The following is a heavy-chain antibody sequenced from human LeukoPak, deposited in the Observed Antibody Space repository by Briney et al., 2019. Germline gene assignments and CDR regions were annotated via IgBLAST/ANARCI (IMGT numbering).Heavy chain of an antibody. CDR3: ASSLYSSSPYYYYYYGMDV. CDR2: TNHSGST. J-gene: IGHJ6*02. Sequence: SETLSLTCAVYGGSFSGYYWSWIRQPPGKGLEWIGETNHSGSTNYNPSLKSRVTISVDTSKNQFSLKLSSVTAADTAVYYCASSLYSSSPYYYYYYGMDVWGQGTTVTVSS. V-gene: IGHV4-34*01. D-gene: IGHD6-6*01. CDR1: GGSFSGYY.